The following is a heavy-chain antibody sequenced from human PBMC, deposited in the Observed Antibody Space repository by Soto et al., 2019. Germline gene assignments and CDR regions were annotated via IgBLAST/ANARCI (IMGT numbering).Heavy chain of an antibody. V-gene: IGHV3-15*01. CDR3: AIPSGSWLDP. J-gene: IGHJ5*02. Sequence: GGSLRLSCAASGFTFSNAWMSWVRQAPGKGLEWVGRIKSKTDGETTEYAVPVKGRFTISRDDSKNTLYLQMNSLKTEDTAVYYCAIPSGSWLDPWGQGTLVTVSS. CDR1: GFTFSNAW. D-gene: IGHD3-10*01. CDR2: IKSKTDGETT.